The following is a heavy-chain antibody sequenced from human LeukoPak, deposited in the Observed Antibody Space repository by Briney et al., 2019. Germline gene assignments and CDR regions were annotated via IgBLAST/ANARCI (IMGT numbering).Heavy chain of an antibody. CDR2: IYYSVST. J-gene: IGHJ4*02. CDR3: ARDRLGDGLLWFGDTFDY. Sequence: SETLSLTCTVSGGSISSCCYYWGWIRQPPGKGLEWIGSIYYSVSTYYNPSLKSRVTISVDTSKDQFSLKLSSVPAADTAVYYCARDRLGDGLLWFGDTFDYGGQGTLVTVSS. CDR1: GGSISSCCYY. V-gene: IGHV4-39*07. D-gene: IGHD3-10*01.